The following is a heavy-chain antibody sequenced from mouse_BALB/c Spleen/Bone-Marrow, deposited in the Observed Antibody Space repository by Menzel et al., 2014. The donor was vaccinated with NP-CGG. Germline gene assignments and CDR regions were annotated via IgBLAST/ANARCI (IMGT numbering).Heavy chain of an antibody. V-gene: IGHV1-9*01. CDR1: GYTFSNYW. CDR3: ARVSVVPYYFDF. CDR2: ILPGSGTA. J-gene: IGHJ2*01. Sequence: LVESGAELMKPGASVKISCKATGYTFSNYWIDWVKQRPGHGLEWIGEILPGSGTANYNEKFKGKATFTADTSSNTAYMQLSSLTSEDSALYYCARVSVVPYYFDFWGQGTTLTVSS. D-gene: IGHD1-1*01.